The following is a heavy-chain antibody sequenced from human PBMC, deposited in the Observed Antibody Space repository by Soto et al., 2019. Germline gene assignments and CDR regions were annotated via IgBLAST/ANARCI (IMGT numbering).Heavy chain of an antibody. D-gene: IGHD6-6*01. CDR2: IRSKAYGGTT. J-gene: IGHJ6*02. V-gene: IGHV3-49*03. CDR1: GFTFGDYA. Sequence: GGSLRLSCTASGFTFGDYAMSWFRQAPGKGLEWVGFIRSKAYGGTTEYAASVKGRFTISRDDSKSIAYLQMNSLKTEDTAVYYCTREIAALGMDVWGQGTTVTVSS. CDR3: TREIAALGMDV.